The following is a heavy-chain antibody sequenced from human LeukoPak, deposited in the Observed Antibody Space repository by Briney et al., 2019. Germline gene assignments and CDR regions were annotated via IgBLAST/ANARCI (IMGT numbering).Heavy chain of an antibody. Sequence: SETLSLTCTVSGCSISSGYYWGWIRQPPGKGLEWIGSIYHSGSTYYNPSLKSRVTTSVDTSKNQFSLKLSSVTAADTAVYYCARLTVTTIAFDPWGQGTLVTVSS. D-gene: IGHD4-17*01. V-gene: IGHV4-38-2*02. CDR1: GCSISSGYY. CDR3: ARLTVTTIAFDP. CDR2: IYHSGST. J-gene: IGHJ5*02.